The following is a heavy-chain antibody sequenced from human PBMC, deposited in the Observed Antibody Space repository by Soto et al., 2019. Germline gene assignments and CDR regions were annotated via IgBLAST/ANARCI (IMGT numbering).Heavy chain of an antibody. J-gene: IGHJ5*02. D-gene: IGHD2-15*01. Sequence: SETLSLTCTFSGFSVSSYSWTWVRQPPGKGLEWLAYIYDDGSANYNPSLKSRATISLDMSKNQFSLKLTSVTAADTAVYYCARDKYCSGGSCRKNWFDPWGQGTLVTVSS. CDR1: GFSVSSYS. CDR3: ARDKYCSGGSCRKNWFDP. CDR2: IYDDGSA. V-gene: IGHV4-59*02.